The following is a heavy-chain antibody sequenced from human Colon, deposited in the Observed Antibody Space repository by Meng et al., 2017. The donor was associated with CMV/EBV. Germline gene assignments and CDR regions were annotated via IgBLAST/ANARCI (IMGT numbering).Heavy chain of an antibody. D-gene: IGHD6-19*01. CDR3: ARDYVVQWLPNYYYYGMDV. CDR1: GGSTSSSSYY. Sequence: GSLRPSCTVSGGSTSSSSYYWGWIRQPPGKGLEWIGSIYYSGSTYYNPSLKSRVTISVDTSKNQFSLKLSSVTAADTTVYYCARDYVVQWLPNYYYYGMDVWGQGTTVTVSS. J-gene: IGHJ6*02. V-gene: IGHV4-39*07. CDR2: IYYSGST.